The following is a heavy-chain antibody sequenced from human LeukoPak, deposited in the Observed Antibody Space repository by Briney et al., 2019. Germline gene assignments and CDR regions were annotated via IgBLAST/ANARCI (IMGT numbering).Heavy chain of an antibody. CDR1: GYSISSGYY. J-gene: IGHJ4*02. Sequence: SETLSLTCTVSGYSISSGYYWGWIRQPPGKGLEWIGSIYHSGSTYYNPSLKSRVTISVDASKNQFSLKLSSVTAADTAVYYCARDSGSWDFDYWGQGTLVTVSS. CDR3: ARDSGSWDFDY. D-gene: IGHD1-26*01. V-gene: IGHV4-38-2*02. CDR2: IYHSGST.